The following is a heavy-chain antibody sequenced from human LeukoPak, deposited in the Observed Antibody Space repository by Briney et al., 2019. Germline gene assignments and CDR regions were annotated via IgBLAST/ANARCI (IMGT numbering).Heavy chain of an antibody. CDR3: ASGILTGLDY. V-gene: IGHV3-30-3*01. CDR1: GFTFSSYA. J-gene: IGHJ4*02. Sequence: PGGSLRLSCAASGFTFSSYAMHWVRQAPGKGLEWVAVISYDGSNKYYADSVKGRFTISRDNSKNTLYLQMNSLRAEDTAVYYCASGILTGLDYWGQGTLVTVSS. D-gene: IGHD3-9*01. CDR2: ISYDGSNK.